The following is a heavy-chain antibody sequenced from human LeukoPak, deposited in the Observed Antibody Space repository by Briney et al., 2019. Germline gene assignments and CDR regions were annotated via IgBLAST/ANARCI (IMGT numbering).Heavy chain of an antibody. V-gene: IGHV1-8*01. D-gene: IGHD1-26*01. J-gene: IGHJ5*02. CDR2: MNPNSGNT. Sequence: GSVKVSCKASGYTFTSYDINGVRQATGRELEWMGWMNPNSGNTGYAHKFQGRVTMTRNTSISTAYMELSSLRSEDTAVYYCARDGTYSGSYYRWFDPWGQGTLVTVSS. CDR1: GYTFTSYD. CDR3: ARDGTYSGSYYRWFDP.